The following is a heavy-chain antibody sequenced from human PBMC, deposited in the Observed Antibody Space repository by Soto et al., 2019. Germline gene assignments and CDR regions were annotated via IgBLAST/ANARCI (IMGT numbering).Heavy chain of an antibody. CDR2: INSDGSSI. CDR1: GFTFSSYW. CDR3: ARRDDNKHVCIYMDA. D-gene: IGHD1-1*01. V-gene: IGHV3-74*01. J-gene: IGHJ6*03. Sequence: EVHLVESGGGLVQPGGSLRLSCAASGFTFSSYWMHWVRQAPGKGLVWGSRINSDGSSISYADSVKGQFTISRDNAKNTLYLQITSLRAEDTAVYYCARRDDNKHVCIYMDAWGKGTTVTVS.